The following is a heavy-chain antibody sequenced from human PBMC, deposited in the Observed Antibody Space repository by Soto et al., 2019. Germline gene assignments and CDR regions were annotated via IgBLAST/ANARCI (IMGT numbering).Heavy chain of an antibody. J-gene: IGHJ4*02. Sequence: LSETLSLTCTVSGGSISGYYWSWIRQPPGKGLEWIGYIFYSGSTNYNPSLRSRVTISVDTSKNQFSLKLRSVTTADTAMYYCARVGSSGWYPDYWGQGTMVTVSS. CDR2: IFYSGST. CDR3: ARVGSSGWYPDY. V-gene: IGHV4-59*01. D-gene: IGHD6-19*01. CDR1: GGSISGYY.